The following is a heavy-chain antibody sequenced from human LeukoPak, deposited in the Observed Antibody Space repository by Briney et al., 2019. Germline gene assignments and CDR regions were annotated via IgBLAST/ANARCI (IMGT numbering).Heavy chain of an antibody. CDR1: GGSISSGGYY. CDR3: SPMVREVGWFDP. D-gene: IGHD3-10*01. J-gene: IGHJ5*02. CDR2: IYYSGST. Sequence: SETLSLTCTVSGGSISSGGYYWSWIRQHPGKGLEWIGYIYYSGSTYYNPSLKSRVTISVDTSKNQFSLKLSSVTAADTAVYYCSPMVREVGWFDPWGQGTLDTVSS. V-gene: IGHV4-31*03.